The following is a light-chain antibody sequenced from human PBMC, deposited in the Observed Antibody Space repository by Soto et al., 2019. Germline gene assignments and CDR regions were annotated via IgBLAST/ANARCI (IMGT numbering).Light chain of an antibody. CDR3: QQYNNWPPLT. Sequence: IVLTQSPDTLSVSPGEGATLSCRASQTVGSNLAWYQQKPGQAPRLLIYGASTRASDIPARFSGSGSVTEFALTISSLQSEDFAVYYCQQYNNWPPLTFGGGTKVDIK. CDR2: GAS. J-gene: IGKJ4*01. CDR1: QTVGSN. V-gene: IGKV3-15*01.